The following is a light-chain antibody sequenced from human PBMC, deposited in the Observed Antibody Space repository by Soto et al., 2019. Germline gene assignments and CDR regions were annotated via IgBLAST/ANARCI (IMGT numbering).Light chain of an antibody. Sequence: DIQMTQSPSTLSASVGDRVTITCRASQSISSWLAWYQQKPGKAPKLLIYDASSFESGVPSRFSGSGSGTEFTLTISSLQPDDFATYYCQQYNSYSFGQGTKLEIK. J-gene: IGKJ2*01. CDR1: QSISSW. CDR3: QQYNSYS. CDR2: DAS. V-gene: IGKV1-5*01.